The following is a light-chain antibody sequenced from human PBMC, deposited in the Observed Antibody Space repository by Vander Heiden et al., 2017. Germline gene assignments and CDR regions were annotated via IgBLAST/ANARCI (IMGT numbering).Light chain of an antibody. CDR3: SSYTTSSTQV. CDR1: SSDVGNDNY. V-gene: IGLV2-14*03. Sequence: QSALTPPAPASGSPGQSIPIYCAGTSSDVGNDNYVSWYQQHPGKAPKLVIYDVTNRPSGVSNRFSGAKSGNTASLAISGLQPEDEADYYCSSYTTSSTQVFGTGTKVTVL. CDR2: DVT. J-gene: IGLJ1*01.